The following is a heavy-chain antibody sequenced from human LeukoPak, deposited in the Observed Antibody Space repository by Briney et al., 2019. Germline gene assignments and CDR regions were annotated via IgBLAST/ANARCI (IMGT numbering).Heavy chain of an antibody. J-gene: IGHJ4*02. CDR1: GYTFTSYG. V-gene: IGHV1-18*01. CDR3: ARDSPYVWGSYRPFDY. CDR2: ISAYNGNT. Sequence: GASVKVSCKASGYTFTSYGISWVRQAPGQGLEWMGWISAYNGNTNYAQKLQGRVTMTTDTSTSTAYMELRSLRSDDTAVYYCARDSPYVWGSYRPFDYWGQGTLVTVSS. D-gene: IGHD3-16*02.